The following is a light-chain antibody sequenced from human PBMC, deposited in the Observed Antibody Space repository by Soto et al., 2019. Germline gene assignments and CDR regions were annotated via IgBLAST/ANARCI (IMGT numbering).Light chain of an antibody. V-gene: IGLV2-11*01. CDR1: SSDVGGYNY. CDR2: DVS. J-gene: IGLJ1*01. CDR3: CSYAGSYTFDV. Sequence: QSALTQPRSVSGSPGQSVTISCTGTSSDVGGYNYVSWYQHHPGKAPKLMIYDVSKRPSGVPDRFSGSKSGNTASLTISGLQDEDDADYYCCSYAGSYTFDVFGTGTKVTVL.